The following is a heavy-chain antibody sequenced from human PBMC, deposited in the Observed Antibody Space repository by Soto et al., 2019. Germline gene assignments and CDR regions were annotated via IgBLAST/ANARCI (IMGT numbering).Heavy chain of an antibody. D-gene: IGHD5-12*01. V-gene: IGHV4-59*01. Sequence: PSETLSLTCTVSGGSISSYYWSWIRQPPGKGLEWIGYIYYSGSTNYNPSLKSRVTISVDTSKNQFSLKLSSVTAADTAVYYCAREHYSGYDFIYWGQGTLVTVSS. J-gene: IGHJ4*02. CDR1: GGSISSYY. CDR2: IYYSGST. CDR3: AREHYSGYDFIY.